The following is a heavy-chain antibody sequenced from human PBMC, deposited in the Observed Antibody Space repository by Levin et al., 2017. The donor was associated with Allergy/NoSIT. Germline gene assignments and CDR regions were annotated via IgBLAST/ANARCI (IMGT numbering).Heavy chain of an antibody. D-gene: IGHD6-13*01. CDR2: IYYSGST. Sequence: PSETLSLTCTVSGGSISSGGYYWSWIRQHPGKGLEWIGYIYYSGSTYYNPSLKSRVTISVDTSKNQFSLKLSSVTAADTAVYYCARSIIAAAGTPGSVFDYWGQGTLVTVSS. CDR1: GGSISSGGYY. V-gene: IGHV4-31*03. J-gene: IGHJ4*02. CDR3: ARSIIAAAGTPGSVFDY.